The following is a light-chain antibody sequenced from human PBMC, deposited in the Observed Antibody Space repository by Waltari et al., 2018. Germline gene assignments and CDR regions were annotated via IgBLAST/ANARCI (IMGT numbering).Light chain of an antibody. CDR3: HQYENLPPT. CDR1: QDISNY. V-gene: IGKV1-33*01. CDR2: DAS. Sequence: DIQMTQSPSSLSASVGDRVTITCQASQDISNYLNWYQQKPGKAPKLLIYDASNLETGVPSRFSGSGSGKDFSFTISSMQPEDIGTYYCHQYENLPPTFGQGTKLDIK. J-gene: IGKJ2*01.